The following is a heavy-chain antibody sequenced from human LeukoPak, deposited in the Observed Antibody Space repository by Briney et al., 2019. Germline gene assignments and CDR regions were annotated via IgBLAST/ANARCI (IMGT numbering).Heavy chain of an antibody. D-gene: IGHD5-18*01. CDR1: GGTFSSYA. CDR2: IIPIFGTA. J-gene: IGHJ6*02. V-gene: IGHV1-69*01. Sequence: SVKVSCKASGGTFSSYAISWVRQAPGQGLEWMGGIIPIFGTANYAQKFQGRVTITADESTSTAYLELRSLTADDTAVYYCASKAVDTSMVGASGMDVWGQGTTVIVSS. CDR3: ASKAVDTSMVGASGMDV.